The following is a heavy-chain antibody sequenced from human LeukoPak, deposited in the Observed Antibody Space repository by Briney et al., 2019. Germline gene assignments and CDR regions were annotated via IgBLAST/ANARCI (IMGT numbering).Heavy chain of an antibody. J-gene: IGHJ4*02. CDR1: GYTFTSYG. D-gene: IGHD3-16*02. V-gene: IGHV1-18*01. CDR3: ARDKANRIMITFGGVIALGD. CDR2: ISAYNGNT. Sequence: ASVKVSCKASGYTFTSYGIRWGRQAPGQGLEWMGWISAYNGNTNYAQKLQGRVTMTTDTSTSTAYMELRSLRSDDTAVYYCARDKANRIMITFGGVIALGDWGQGTLVTVSS.